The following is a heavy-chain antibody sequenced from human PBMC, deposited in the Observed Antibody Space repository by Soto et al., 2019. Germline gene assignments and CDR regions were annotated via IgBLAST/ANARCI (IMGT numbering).Heavy chain of an antibody. Sequence: SGPTLVNPTQTLTLTCTFSGFSLTTRPVGVGWIRQPPGKALECLALIYWDDDKRYSPSLNSRLTITKDTSKNQVVLTMTNVDPVDTATYYCAHRRAMGSNWNYGDFDYWGQGTVVPVSS. CDR2: IYWDDDK. CDR3: AHRRAMGSNWNYGDFDY. V-gene: IGHV2-5*02. D-gene: IGHD1-7*01. CDR1: GFSLTTRPVG. J-gene: IGHJ4*02.